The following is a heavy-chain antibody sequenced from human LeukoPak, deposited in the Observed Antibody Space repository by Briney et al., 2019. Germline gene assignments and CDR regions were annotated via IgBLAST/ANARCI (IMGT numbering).Heavy chain of an antibody. D-gene: IGHD2-2*01. Sequence: SETLSLTCAVYGGSFSDYYWTWIRQPPGKGLEWIGEINHSGSTNYNPSLKSRVTISVDKSKNQFSLKLSSVTAADTAVYYCASLYCSSTSCYFYYWGQGTLVTVSS. CDR1: GGSFSDYY. J-gene: IGHJ4*02. V-gene: IGHV4-34*01. CDR2: INHSGST. CDR3: ASLYCSSTSCYFYY.